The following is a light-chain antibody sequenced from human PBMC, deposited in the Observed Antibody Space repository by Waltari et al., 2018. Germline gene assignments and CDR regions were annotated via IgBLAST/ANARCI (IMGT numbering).Light chain of an antibody. V-gene: IGKV3-15*01. CDR2: APS. CDR3: QEYNNWRT. J-gene: IGKJ2*01. Sequence: MTQSTATLSVAPPERATLSGRASQGISENLAWYQQKPGQAARLLIYAPSTRATGGPARFSASGSGTDFTVDLSSLPSQEFEVYYCQEYNNWRTCGQGT. CDR1: QGISEN.